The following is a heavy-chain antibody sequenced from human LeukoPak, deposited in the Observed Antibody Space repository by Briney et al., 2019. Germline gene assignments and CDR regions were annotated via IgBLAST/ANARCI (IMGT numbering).Heavy chain of an antibody. CDR2: FYYTGST. CDR1: RGSISSNGYY. Sequence: PSETLSLTCTVSRGSISSNGYYWGWIRQPPGKGLEWIGSFYYTGSTFYSPSHKSRATISVDTSKNQFSLKLSSVTAADTAVYYCARRSGTYHAFDIWGQGTMVTVSS. J-gene: IGHJ3*02. D-gene: IGHD1-26*01. CDR3: ARRSGTYHAFDI. V-gene: IGHV4-39*01.